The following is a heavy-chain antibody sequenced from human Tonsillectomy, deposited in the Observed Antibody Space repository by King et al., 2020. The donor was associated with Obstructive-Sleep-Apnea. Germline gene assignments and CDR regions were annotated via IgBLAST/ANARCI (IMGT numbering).Heavy chain of an antibody. CDR1: GGSISSYY. CDR2: IYYSGST. D-gene: IGHD5-18*01. Sequence: QLQESGPGLVKPSETLSLTCTVSGGSISSYYWSWIRQPPGKGLEWIGYIYYSGSTNYNPSLTSRVTISVDTSKNQFSLKLRSVTAADTAVYYCAREYSYGAFDIWGQGTMVTVSS. J-gene: IGHJ3*02. V-gene: IGHV4-59*01. CDR3: AREYSYGAFDI.